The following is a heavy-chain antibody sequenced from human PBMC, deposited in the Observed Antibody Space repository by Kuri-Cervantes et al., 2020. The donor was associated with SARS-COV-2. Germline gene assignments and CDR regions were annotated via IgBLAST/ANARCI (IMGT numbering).Heavy chain of an antibody. CDR1: GFTFSSYS. CDR3: ARGDQELGMVWYFDL. V-gene: IGHV3-21*01. D-gene: IGHD7-27*01. J-gene: IGHJ2*01. Sequence: ETLSLTCAASGFTFSSYSMNWVRQAPGKGLEWVSSISSSSSYIHYADSVKGRFTISRDNAKNSLYLQMNSLRAEDTAVYYCARGDQELGMVWYFDLWGRGTLVTVSS. CDR2: ISSSSSYI.